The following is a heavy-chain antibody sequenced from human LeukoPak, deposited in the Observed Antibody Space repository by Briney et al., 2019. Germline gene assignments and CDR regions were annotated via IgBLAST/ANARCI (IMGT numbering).Heavy chain of an antibody. Sequence: GASVKVSCKASGYTFTDYYMHWVRQAPGQGLEWMGWINPNSGGTNSAQKFQGRVTMTRDTSISTAYMELSRLRSDDTAVYYCARDLEWLYPGGAFDIWGQGTMVTVSS. D-gene: IGHD3-3*01. CDR3: ARDLEWLYPGGAFDI. V-gene: IGHV1-2*02. CDR1: GYTFTDYY. J-gene: IGHJ3*02. CDR2: INPNSGGT.